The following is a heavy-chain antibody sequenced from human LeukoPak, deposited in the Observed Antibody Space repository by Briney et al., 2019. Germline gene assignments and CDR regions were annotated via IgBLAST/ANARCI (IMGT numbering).Heavy chain of an antibody. CDR3: ARVVLGIKAFDI. Sequence: PSQTLSLTCTVSGGSISSGSYYWSWIRQPAGKGLEWIGRIYTSGSTNYNPSLKSRVTISVDTSKNQFSLKLSSVTAADTAVYYCARVVLGIKAFDIWGQGTMVTVSS. CDR2: IYTSGST. V-gene: IGHV4-61*02. J-gene: IGHJ3*02. D-gene: IGHD7-27*01. CDR1: GGSISSGSYY.